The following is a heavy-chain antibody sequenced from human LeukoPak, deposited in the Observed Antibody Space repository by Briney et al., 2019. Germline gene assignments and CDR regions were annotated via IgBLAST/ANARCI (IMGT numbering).Heavy chain of an antibody. J-gene: IGHJ6*03. CDR1: GGSISSSSYY. CDR2: IYHSGST. D-gene: IGHD3-16*01. V-gene: IGHV4-39*07. CDR3: ARDGGVTYYYFYYYMDV. Sequence: SETLSLTCTFSGGSISSSSYYWGWIRQPPGKGLEWIGSIYHSGSTYYNPSLKSRVIISVDTSKNQFSLKLSSVTAADTAVYYCARDGGVTYYYFYYYMDVWGKGTTVTVSS.